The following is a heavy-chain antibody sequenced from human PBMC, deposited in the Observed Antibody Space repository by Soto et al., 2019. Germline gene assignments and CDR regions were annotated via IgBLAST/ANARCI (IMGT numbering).Heavy chain of an antibody. J-gene: IGHJ6*02. V-gene: IGHV2-5*02. CDR2: IYWDDDK. Sequence: GSGPTLVNPSPALTLTCTFSGFSLSTCGGGVGWIRQPPGKALEWLALIYWDDDKRYSPSLKSRLTITKDTSKNQVVLTMTNMDPVDTATYYCAHRRGVGYGMDVWGQGTTVTVSS. D-gene: IGHD1-26*01. CDR1: GFSLSTCGGG. CDR3: AHRRGVGYGMDV.